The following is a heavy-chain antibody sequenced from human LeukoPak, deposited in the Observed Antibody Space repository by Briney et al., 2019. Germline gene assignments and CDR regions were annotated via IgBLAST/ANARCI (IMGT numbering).Heavy chain of an antibody. V-gene: IGHV3-30*04. J-gene: IGHJ5*02. CDR2: ISNDASNT. D-gene: IGHD3-10*01. Sequence: GRSLRLSCAASGFTISTYALHWVRQAPGKGLEWVAVISNDASNTYYADSVEGRFTISRDNSKNTLYLQMNSLRAEDTAVYYCARRLGSGRYYGGNWFDPWGQGTLVIVSS. CDR1: GFTISTYA. CDR3: ARRLGSGRYYGGNWFDP.